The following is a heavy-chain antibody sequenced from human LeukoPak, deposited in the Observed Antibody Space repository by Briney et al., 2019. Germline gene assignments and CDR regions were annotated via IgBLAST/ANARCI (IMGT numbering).Heavy chain of an antibody. CDR1: GGSISSSSYY. V-gene: IGHV4-39*01. Sequence: SETLSLTCTVSGGSISSSSYYWGWIRQPPGKGLEWIGSIYYSGSTYYNPSLKSRVTISVDTSKNQFSLKLSSVTAADTAVYYCASHFGDITHFDYWGQGTLVTVSS. J-gene: IGHJ4*02. CDR3: ASHFGDITHFDY. CDR2: IYYSGST. D-gene: IGHD3-10*01.